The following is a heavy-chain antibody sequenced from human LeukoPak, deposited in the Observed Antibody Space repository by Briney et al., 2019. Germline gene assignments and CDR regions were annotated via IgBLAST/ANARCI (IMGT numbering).Heavy chain of an antibody. V-gene: IGHV3-53*01. Sequence: GGSLRLSCAASGFTVSSNYMSWVRQAPGKGLEWVSVIYSGGSTYYADSVKGRFTISRDNAKNSLYLQMNSLRAEDTAVYYCARVSRPYYDFWSGQGVFDYWGQGTLVTVSS. CDR2: IYSGGST. J-gene: IGHJ4*02. CDR3: ARVSRPYYDFWSGQGVFDY. CDR1: GFTVSSNY. D-gene: IGHD3-3*01.